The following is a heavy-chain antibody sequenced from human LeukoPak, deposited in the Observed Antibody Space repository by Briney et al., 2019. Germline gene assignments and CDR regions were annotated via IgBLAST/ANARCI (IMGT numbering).Heavy chain of an antibody. Sequence: PGGSLRLSCAASGFTFSSYSMNWVRQAPGKGLEWVSCISTSSSYIHNADSVKGRFTISRDNAENSLYLQMNSLRAEDTAVYYCATAAIAAAGIYYYMDVWGKGPTVTVSS. CDR1: GFTFSSYS. CDR2: ISTSSSYI. V-gene: IGHV3-21*01. J-gene: IGHJ6*03. CDR3: ATAAIAAAGIYYYMDV. D-gene: IGHD6-13*01.